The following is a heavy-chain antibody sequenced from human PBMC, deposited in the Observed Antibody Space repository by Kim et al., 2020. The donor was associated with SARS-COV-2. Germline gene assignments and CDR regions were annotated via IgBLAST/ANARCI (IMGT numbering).Heavy chain of an antibody. V-gene: IGHV4-4*07. D-gene: IGHD1-26*01. J-gene: IGHJ6*03. CDR3: AREASELGATYYYYYMDV. Sequence: SETLSLTCTVSGGSISSYYWSWIRQPAGKGLEWIGRIYTSGSTNYNPSLKSRVTMSVDTSKNQFSLKLSSVTAADTAVYYCAREASELGATYYYYYMDVWGKGTTVTVSS. CDR2: IYTSGST. CDR1: GGSISSYY.